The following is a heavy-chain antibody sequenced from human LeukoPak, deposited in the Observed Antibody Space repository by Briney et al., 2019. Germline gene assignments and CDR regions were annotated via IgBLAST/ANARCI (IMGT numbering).Heavy chain of an antibody. V-gene: IGHV3-21*01. D-gene: IGHD3-10*01. CDR3: AGSGSGSYTRLDH. Sequence: GGSLRLSCTASGFTFSNYTMNWVRQAPGKGLEWVSSITSRSSYTYYAGSLRGRISISRDNTEKSVFLQMDSLRADDTAVYFCAGSGSGSYTRLDHWGQGVLVTVSS. J-gene: IGHJ4*02. CDR2: ITSRSSYT. CDR1: GFTFSNYT.